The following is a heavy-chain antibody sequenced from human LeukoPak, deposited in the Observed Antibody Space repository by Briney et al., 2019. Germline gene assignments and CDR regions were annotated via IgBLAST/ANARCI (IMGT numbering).Heavy chain of an antibody. CDR3: ARDRSDLIVVVPAAIQYFDY. Sequence: ASVKVSCKASGYTFTSYGISWVRQAPGQGLEWMGWISAYNGNTNYAQKLQGRVTMTTDTSTSTAYMELRSLRSDDTAVYYCARDRSDLIVVVPAAIQYFDYWGQGTLVTVSS. J-gene: IGHJ4*02. CDR2: ISAYNGNT. CDR1: GYTFTSYG. V-gene: IGHV1-18*01. D-gene: IGHD2-2*01.